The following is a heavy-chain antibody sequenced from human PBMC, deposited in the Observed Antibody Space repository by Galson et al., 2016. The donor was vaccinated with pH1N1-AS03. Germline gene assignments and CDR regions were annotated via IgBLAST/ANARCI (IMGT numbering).Heavy chain of an antibody. CDR3: ARDLRGEDVGSNGRFYVTAAFEI. J-gene: IGHJ3*02. Sequence: SVKVSCKASGGSFSDFGLNWVRQAPGQGLEWMGRIIPISGMTDYAKKFQDRVTIIADKSTATAYMEVSSLRSEDTAVYFCARDLRGEDVGSNGRFYVTAAFEIWGQGTKVTVSS. V-gene: IGHV1-69*04. CDR2: IIPISGMT. CDR1: GGSFSDFG. D-gene: IGHD2-8*01.